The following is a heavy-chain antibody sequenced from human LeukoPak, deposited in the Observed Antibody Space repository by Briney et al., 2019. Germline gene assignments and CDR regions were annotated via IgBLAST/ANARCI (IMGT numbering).Heavy chain of an antibody. J-gene: IGHJ4*02. Sequence: ASVKVSCKASGYTFTGYYMHWVRQAPGQGLEWMGRINPNSGGTNYAQKFQGRVTMTRDTSISTAYMELSSLRSEDTAVYYCAYSSSSVSVEEDYWGQGTLVTVSS. CDR3: AYSSSSVSVEEDY. V-gene: IGHV1-2*06. CDR1: GYTFTGYY. CDR2: INPNSGGT. D-gene: IGHD6-6*01.